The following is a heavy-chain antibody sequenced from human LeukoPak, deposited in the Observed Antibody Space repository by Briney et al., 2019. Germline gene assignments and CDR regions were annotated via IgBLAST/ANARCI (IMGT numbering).Heavy chain of an antibody. CDR1: GDSINDHY. J-gene: IGHJ5*02. D-gene: IGHD6-6*01. V-gene: IGHV4-4*09. CDR3: ARGRIAARRVYWFDA. CDR2: IYSSVST. Sequence: NPSETLSLTCTVAGDSINDHYWSWIRQPPGGGLEWIAYIYSSVSTNYNPSLKSRVTISIDTSKTQFSLKLTSVTAADAGVYYCARGRIAARRVYWFDAWGQGTLVTVSS.